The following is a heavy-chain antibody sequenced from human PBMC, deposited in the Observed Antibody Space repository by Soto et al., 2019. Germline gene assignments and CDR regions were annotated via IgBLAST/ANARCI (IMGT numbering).Heavy chain of an antibody. CDR3: ATAEVDY. Sequence: GSLRLSCAASGFTFGDYWMHWVRQPPGKGPEWVSRMTGDGRTTQYADSVKGRFTASRDNAKSTLYLQMNSLRAEDTAVYYCATAEVDYWGPGTLVTVSS. CDR1: GFTFGDYW. J-gene: IGHJ4*02. V-gene: IGHV3-74*03. CDR2: MTGDGRTT.